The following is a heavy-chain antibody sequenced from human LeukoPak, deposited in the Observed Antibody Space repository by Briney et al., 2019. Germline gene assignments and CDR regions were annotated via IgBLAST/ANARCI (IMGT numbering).Heavy chain of an antibody. J-gene: IGHJ4*02. Sequence: SETLSLTCTVSGGSISSSNYYWDWIRQSPGKGLEWIGSIYYSVSTNHNPSLKSRVTISVDTSKNQFSLKLSSVTAADTAMYYCARHDYYTNYYYFDQWGQGTLVTVSS. CDR1: GGSISSSNYY. D-gene: IGHD4-11*01. CDR2: IYYSVST. V-gene: IGHV4-39*01. CDR3: ARHDYYTNYYYFDQ.